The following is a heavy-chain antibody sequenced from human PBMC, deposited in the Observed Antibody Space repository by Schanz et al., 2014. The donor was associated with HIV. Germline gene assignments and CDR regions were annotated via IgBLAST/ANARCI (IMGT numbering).Heavy chain of an antibody. CDR3: AKPEYDSRGNSQSHFDY. Sequence: EVQLLESGGGLVLPGGSLRVSCAVSGFTLSGYTMSWVRQAPGKGLVWVSRINSNEGTTDYADSVKGRFTISRDNSKNTLYLQMTTLRIDDTAVYYCAKPEYDSRGNSQSHFDYWGQGTLVTVSS. J-gene: IGHJ4*02. CDR2: INSNEGTT. D-gene: IGHD3-22*01. CDR1: GFTLSGYT. V-gene: IGHV3-23*01.